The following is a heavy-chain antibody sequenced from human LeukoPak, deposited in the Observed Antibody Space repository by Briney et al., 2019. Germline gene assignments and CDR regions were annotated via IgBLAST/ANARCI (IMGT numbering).Heavy chain of an antibody. V-gene: IGHV1-69*05. D-gene: IGHD3-22*01. CDR2: FIPIFGTA. CDR1: GGTFSSYA. J-gene: IGHJ4*02. Sequence: SVKVSCKASGGTFSSYAISWVRQAPGQGLEWMGGFIPIFGTANYAQKFQGRVTITTDESTSTAYMELSSLRSEDTAVYYCARTYYYDSSGYLGLFYWGQGTLVTVSS. CDR3: ARTYYYDSSGYLGLFY.